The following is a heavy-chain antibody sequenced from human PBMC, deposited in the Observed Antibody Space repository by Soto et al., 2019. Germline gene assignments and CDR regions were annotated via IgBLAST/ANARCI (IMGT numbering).Heavy chain of an antibody. CDR3: ARGVENIVVVLDVFGYYGMDV. Sequence: ASVEVSCKXSGYSFTSYAIYWVRQAPGQRLEGMGWINAGNGNTKYSQKLQGRVTFTGDTSASTAHMELSSLRSEDTAVYFCARGVENIVVVLDVFGYYGMDVWGQGTTVTVSS. J-gene: IGHJ6*02. D-gene: IGHD2-2*01. CDR2: INAGNGNT. CDR1: GYSFTSYA. V-gene: IGHV1-3*01.